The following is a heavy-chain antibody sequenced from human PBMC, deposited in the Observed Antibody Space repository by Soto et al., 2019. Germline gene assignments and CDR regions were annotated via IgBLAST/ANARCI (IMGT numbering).Heavy chain of an antibody. CDR2: VYYNEIT. CDR1: GGSINNHY. J-gene: IGHJ5*02. D-gene: IGHD7-27*01. Sequence: QVQLQESGPGLVKPSETLSLTCTVSGGSINNHYWSWIRQPPGKGLEWLGDVYYNEITNDNPSLKIRTTISVDTSKSQQSLNLSARTPAGTALYYCVRANWDSEPGVQEIPVTIA. V-gene: IGHV4-59*11. CDR3: VRANWDSEP.